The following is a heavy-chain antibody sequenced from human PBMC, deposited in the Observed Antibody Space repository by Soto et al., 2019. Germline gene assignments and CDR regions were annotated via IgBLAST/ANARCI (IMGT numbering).Heavy chain of an antibody. Sequence: ASVKVSCKASGYTFTSHAIHWVRQAPGQSLEWMAWINTGNGNTKYSQKFQGRVTITRDTSASTAYMELSSLRPEDTAVYYCARGYCGGDSCNYDYWGQGTLVTVYS. CDR2: INTGNGNT. D-gene: IGHD2-15*01. CDR3: ARGYCGGDSCNYDY. V-gene: IGHV1-3*04. J-gene: IGHJ4*02. CDR1: GYTFTSHA.